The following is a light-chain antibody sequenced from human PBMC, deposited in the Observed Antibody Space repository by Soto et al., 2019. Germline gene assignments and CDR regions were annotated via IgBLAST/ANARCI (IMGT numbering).Light chain of an antibody. Sequence: QSALTQPASVSGSPGQSITISCTGTSSDIGAYNYVSWYQKHPGKAPKLMIYDVSNRPSGVSNRFSGSKSGNTASLTISGLQAEDEADYYCSSYTSDSTTIFGGGTKLTVL. CDR1: SSDIGAYNY. V-gene: IGLV2-14*01. J-gene: IGLJ2*01. CDR2: DVS. CDR3: SSYTSDSTTI.